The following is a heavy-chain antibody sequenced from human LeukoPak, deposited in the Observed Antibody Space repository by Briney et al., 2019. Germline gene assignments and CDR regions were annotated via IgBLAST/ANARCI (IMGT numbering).Heavy chain of an antibody. D-gene: IGHD2-8*01. CDR3: ARPLAPVMLNAFDV. CDR1: GYTFTNYY. V-gene: IGHV1-46*01. Sequence: ASVKVSCKASGYTFTNYYIHWVRQAPGQGLEWMGIINPSDGSTGYAQKFQGRVTMARDTSTSTVYMEMSSLRSEDTAVYYCARPLAPVMLNAFDVWGRGTMVTVSS. CDR2: INPSDGST. J-gene: IGHJ3*01.